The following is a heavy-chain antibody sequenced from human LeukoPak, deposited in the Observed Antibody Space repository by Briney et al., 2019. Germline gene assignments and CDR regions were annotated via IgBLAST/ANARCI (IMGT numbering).Heavy chain of an antibody. D-gene: IGHD3-16*01. CDR1: GLSFSTNW. V-gene: IGHV3-7*01. Sequence: GGSLRLSCAASGLSFSTNWMSWVRQAPGKGLEWGAHINPDGSEKYYVDSVKGRFSISRDNAKNSLYLQMNTLAVEDTATYYCVGWGLSNYWGQGALVTVSS. CDR3: VGWGLSNY. J-gene: IGHJ4*02. CDR2: INPDGSEK.